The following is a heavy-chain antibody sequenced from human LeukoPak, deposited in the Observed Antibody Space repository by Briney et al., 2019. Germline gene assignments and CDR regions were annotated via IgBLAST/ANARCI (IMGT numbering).Heavy chain of an antibody. CDR3: AVGRPRNTTRLDDGYDF. CDR1: GGSITTYY. J-gene: IGHJ3*01. D-gene: IGHD1-1*01. CDR2: ISTSGRT. V-gene: IGHV4-4*07. Sequence: SETLSLTCTVSGGSITTYYWTWIRQPAGKGVEWIGRISTSGRTNYNRSLKSRLTMSADTSKNQFSLILNSVTAADTAVYYCAVGRPRNTTRLDDGYDFWGQGTMVTVSS.